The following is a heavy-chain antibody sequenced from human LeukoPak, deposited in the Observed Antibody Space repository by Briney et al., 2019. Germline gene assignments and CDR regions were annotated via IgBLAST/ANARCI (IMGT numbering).Heavy chain of an antibody. V-gene: IGHV3-73*01. J-gene: IGHJ4*02. CDR2: IRSKTNSYAT. D-gene: IGHD2-2*01. Sequence: GESLRLSCAASGLTFSGSAMRWVRQASGKGLEWVGRIRSKTNSYATAYAASVKGRFTIHRDDSKNTAYLQMNSLKTEDTAVYFCSSGGYCSSTSCYGENWGQGTLVTVSS. CDR3: SSGGYCSSTSCYGEN. CDR1: GLTFSGSA.